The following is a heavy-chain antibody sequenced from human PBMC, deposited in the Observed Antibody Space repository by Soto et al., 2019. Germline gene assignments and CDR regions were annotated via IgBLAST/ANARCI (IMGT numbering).Heavy chain of an antibody. CDR1: GYTFTSYG. CDR3: AREAGVATVTTARDY. V-gene: IGHV1-18*04. D-gene: IGHD4-17*01. Sequence: ASVKVSCKASGYTFTSYGISWVRQAPGQGLEWMGWISAYNGNTNYAQKFQGRVTMTTDTSTSIVYMELRSLRSDDTAVYYCAREAGVATVTTARDYWGQGTLVTVSS. J-gene: IGHJ4*02. CDR2: ISAYNGNT.